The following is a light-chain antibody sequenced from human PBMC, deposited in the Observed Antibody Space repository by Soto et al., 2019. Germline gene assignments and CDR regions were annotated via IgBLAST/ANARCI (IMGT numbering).Light chain of an antibody. CDR3: HNDT. CDR2: GSS. J-gene: IGKJ2*01. Sequence: EMVLTQSPGTLSLAPGERATLACSASQSVSSRYLAWYQQKPGQAPRLLRYGSSSRATGIPDRFSGSGSGTHLTFTRSRRVHEDFAVYYCHNDTFGQGTKLAIK. V-gene: IGKV3-20*01. CDR1: QSVSSRY.